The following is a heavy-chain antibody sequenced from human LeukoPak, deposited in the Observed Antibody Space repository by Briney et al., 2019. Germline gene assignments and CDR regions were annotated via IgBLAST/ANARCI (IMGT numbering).Heavy chain of an antibody. Sequence: GSLRLSCAASGFTFSSYWMHWVRQAPGKGLVWVSRINTDGSTTSYADSVKGRFIISRDNAKNTLSLQMNSLTAEDTAVYYCTRGGVDYWGQGALVTVSS. CDR2: INTDGSTT. CDR3: TRGGVDY. J-gene: IGHJ4*02. D-gene: IGHD3-16*01. CDR1: GFTFSSYW. V-gene: IGHV3-74*01.